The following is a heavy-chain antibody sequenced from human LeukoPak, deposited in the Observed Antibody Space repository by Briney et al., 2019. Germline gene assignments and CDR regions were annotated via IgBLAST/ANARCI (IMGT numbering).Heavy chain of an antibody. CDR2: IRYDGSNK. Sequence: PGGSLRLSCAASGFTFSSYGMHWVRQAPGKGLEWVAFIRYDGSNKYYADSVKGRFTISRDNSKNTLYLQMNSLRAEDTAVYYCAKDHHTAMVTDSIDYWGQGTLVTVSS. CDR3: AKDHHTAMVTDSIDY. J-gene: IGHJ4*02. D-gene: IGHD5-18*01. CDR1: GFTFSSYG. V-gene: IGHV3-30*02.